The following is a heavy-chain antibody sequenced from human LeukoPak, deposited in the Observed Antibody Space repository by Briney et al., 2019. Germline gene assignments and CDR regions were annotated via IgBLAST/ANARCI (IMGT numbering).Heavy chain of an antibody. CDR1: GGSISSHY. Sequence: SETLSLTCTVSGGSISSHYWTWIRQSPVKGLEWIGDISNSGSTSYNPSLKSRVTISIDTSKNQFSLKLSSVTAADMAVYYCGRDALVGYFSYYYMDVWGNGTTVTVSS. D-gene: IGHD2-15*01. J-gene: IGHJ6*03. CDR3: GRDALVGYFSYYYMDV. CDR2: ISNSGST. V-gene: IGHV4-59*11.